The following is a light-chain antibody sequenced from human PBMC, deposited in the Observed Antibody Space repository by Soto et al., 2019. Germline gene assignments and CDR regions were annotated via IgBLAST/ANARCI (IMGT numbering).Light chain of an antibody. J-gene: IGLJ1*01. V-gene: IGLV2-14*01. CDR2: EVS. CDR1: SSDVGGYNY. Sequence: QSVLTQPASVSGSPGQSITISCTGTSSDVGGYNYVSWYQQHPGKAPQLMIYEVSNRPSGVSNRFSGSKSGNTASLTISGLQAEYEADYYCSSFTSSVTYVFGTGTKLTVL. CDR3: SSFTSSVTYV.